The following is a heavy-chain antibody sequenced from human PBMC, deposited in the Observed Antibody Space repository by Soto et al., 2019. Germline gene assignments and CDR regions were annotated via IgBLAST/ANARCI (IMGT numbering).Heavy chain of an antibody. Sequence: GGSMRLSCAASGLTVSSSYMSWVRQAPGKGLQWVSVIYSAGSTYYANSVKGRFTISRDISTNMVYPQMSSLTDEDTAAYYCARGREPEYSSEIFFDICRQRVLGTFCS. D-gene: IGHD5-18*01. CDR1: GLTVSSSY. J-gene: IGHJ4*02. CDR2: IYSAGST. CDR3: ARGREPEYSSEIFFDI. V-gene: IGHV3-53*01.